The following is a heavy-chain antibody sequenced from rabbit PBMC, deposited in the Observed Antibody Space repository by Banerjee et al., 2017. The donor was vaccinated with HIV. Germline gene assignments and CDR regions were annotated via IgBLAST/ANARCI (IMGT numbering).Heavy chain of an antibody. CDR3: ARDSAGREDFNL. V-gene: IGHV1S45*01. Sequence: QEQLEESGGDLVKPGGTLTLTCTASGFSFSNKYVMCWVRQAPGKGLEWIACINTSSGNTVYATWAKGRFTISKTSWTTVTLQMTSLTAADTATYFCARDSAGREDFNLWGQGTLVTVS. J-gene: IGHJ4*01. CDR2: INTSSGNT. D-gene: IGHD4-2*01. CDR1: GFSFSNKYV.